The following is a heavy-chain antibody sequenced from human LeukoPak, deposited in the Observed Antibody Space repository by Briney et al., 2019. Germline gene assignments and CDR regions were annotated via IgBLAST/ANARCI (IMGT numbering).Heavy chain of an antibody. CDR2: INHSGST. D-gene: IGHD1-1*01. V-gene: IGHV4-34*01. CDR1: GGSFSGYY. Sequence: PSEALSLTCAVYGGSFSGYYWSWIRQPPGKGLEWIGEINHSGSTNYNPSLKSRVTISVDTSKNQFSLKLGSVTAADTAVYFCARGRVSSSTWYSTYYYYFYMDVWGKGTTVTVSS. J-gene: IGHJ6*03. CDR3: ARGRVSSSTWYSTYYYYFYMDV.